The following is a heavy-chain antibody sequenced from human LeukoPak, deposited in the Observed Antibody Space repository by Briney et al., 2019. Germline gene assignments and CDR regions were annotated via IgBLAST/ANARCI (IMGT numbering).Heavy chain of an antibody. J-gene: IGHJ4*02. V-gene: IGHV3-21*04. CDR2: ISSSSSYI. D-gene: IGHD3-22*01. CDR3: AKQSGSYYYDSSGYYFY. CDR1: GFTFSSYS. Sequence: GGSLRLSCAASGFTFSSYSMNWVRQAPGKGLEWVSSISSSSSYIYYADSVKGRFTISRDNAKNSLYLQMNSLRAEDTAVYYCAKQSGSYYYDSSGYYFYWGQGTLVTVSS.